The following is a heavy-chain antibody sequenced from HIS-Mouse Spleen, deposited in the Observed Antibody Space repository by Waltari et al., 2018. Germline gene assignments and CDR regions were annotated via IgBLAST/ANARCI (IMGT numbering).Heavy chain of an antibody. CDR3: ARVEGVLSYYDSSGYYYFDY. J-gene: IGHJ4*02. V-gene: IGHV4-39*07. D-gene: IGHD3-22*01. CDR1: GGSISSSSYY. Sequence: QLQLQESGPGLVKPSETLSLTCTVSGGSISSSSYYWGWIRQPPGKGLEWIGSIYYSGSPCYNPCLKSRVTSSVDTSKTQFSLKLSSVTAADTAVYYCARVEGVLSYYDSSGYYYFDYWGQGTLVTVSS. CDR2: IYYSGSP.